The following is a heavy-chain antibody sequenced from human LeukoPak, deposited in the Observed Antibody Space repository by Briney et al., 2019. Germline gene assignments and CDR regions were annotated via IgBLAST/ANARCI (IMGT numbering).Heavy chain of an antibody. D-gene: IGHD2-2*01. CDR1: GGTFSSYA. V-gene: IGHV1-69*13. Sequence: ASVKVSCKASGGTFSSYAISWVRQAPGQGLEWMGGIIPIFGTANYAQKFQGRVTITADESTSTAYMELSSLRSEDTAVYYCARLGYCSSTSCLYYMDVWGKGTTVTVSS. J-gene: IGHJ6*03. CDR2: IIPIFGTA. CDR3: ARLGYCSSTSCLYYMDV.